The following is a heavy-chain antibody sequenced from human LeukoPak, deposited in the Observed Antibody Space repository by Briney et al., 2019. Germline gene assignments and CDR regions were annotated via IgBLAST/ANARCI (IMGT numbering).Heavy chain of an antibody. V-gene: IGHV4-34*01. CDR2: INHSGST. J-gene: IGHJ4*02. Sequence: PSETLSLTCAVYGGSFSGYYWSWIRQPPGKGLEWIGEINHSGSTNYNPSLKSRVTISVDTSKNQFSLKLSSVTAADTAVYYCARGPRLGRWLQLDYWGQGTLVTVSS. D-gene: IGHD5-24*01. CDR3: ARGPRLGRWLQLDY. CDR1: GGSFSGYY.